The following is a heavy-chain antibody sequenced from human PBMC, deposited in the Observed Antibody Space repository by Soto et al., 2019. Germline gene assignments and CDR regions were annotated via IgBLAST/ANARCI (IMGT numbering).Heavy chain of an antibody. CDR1: GFTFSSYS. D-gene: IGHD3-10*01. V-gene: IGHV3-48*01. CDR3: ARDSSGSGSHDAFDI. Sequence: EVQLVESGGGLVQPGGSLRLSCAASGFTFSSYSMNWVRQAPGKELEWVSYISSSSSTIYYADSVKGRFTISRDNAKNSLYLQMNSLRAEDTAVYYCARDSSGSGSHDAFDIWGQGTMVTVSS. J-gene: IGHJ3*02. CDR2: ISSSSSTI.